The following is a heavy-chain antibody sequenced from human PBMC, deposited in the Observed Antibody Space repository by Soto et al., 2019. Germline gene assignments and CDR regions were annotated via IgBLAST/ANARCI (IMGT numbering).Heavy chain of an antibody. V-gene: IGHV3-23*01. CDR2: ISASGSST. CDR1: GFTFSIYG. J-gene: IGHJ5*02. CDR3: AKAISRACFDP. Sequence: PGGSLRLSCAASGFTFSIYGMSWVRQAPGKGLEWVSGISASGSSTYSADSVKGRVTISRDNSKNTLYLQMDSLRAEDTAVYYCAKAISRACFDPWGQGTLVTVSS. D-gene: IGHD3-9*01.